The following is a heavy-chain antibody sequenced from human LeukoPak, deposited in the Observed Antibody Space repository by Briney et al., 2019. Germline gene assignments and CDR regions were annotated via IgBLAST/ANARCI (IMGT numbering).Heavy chain of an antibody. Sequence: ASVKVSCKASGYPFTGYYMHWVRQAPGQGLEWMGWINPNSGGTNYAQKLQGRVTMTTDTSTSTAYMELRSLRSDDTAVYYCARDLVVAYYYDSSGYSRPFDYWGQGTLVTVSS. V-gene: IGHV1-2*02. CDR1: GYPFTGYY. D-gene: IGHD3-22*01. J-gene: IGHJ4*02. CDR2: INPNSGGT. CDR3: ARDLVVAYYYDSSGYSRPFDY.